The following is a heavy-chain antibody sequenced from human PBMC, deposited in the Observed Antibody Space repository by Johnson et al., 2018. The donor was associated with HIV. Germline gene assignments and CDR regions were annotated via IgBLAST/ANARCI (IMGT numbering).Heavy chain of an antibody. D-gene: IGHD2-8*01. CDR1: GFTFSSYA. Sequence: VQLVESGGAVVRPGGSLRLSCAASGFTFSSYAMSWVRQAPGKGLEWVSAISVSGGSTYYADSVKGRFTISRDNSKDTLYLQMNSLRAEDTAVYYCAKFLLMYEERSGTFDIWGQGTMVTVSS. CDR2: ISVSGGST. J-gene: IGHJ3*02. V-gene: IGHV3-23*04. CDR3: AKFLLMYEERSGTFDI.